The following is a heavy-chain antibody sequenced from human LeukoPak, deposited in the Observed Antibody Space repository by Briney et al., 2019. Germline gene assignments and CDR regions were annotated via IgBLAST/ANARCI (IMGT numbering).Heavy chain of an antibody. J-gene: IGHJ4*02. CDR2: ISAYNGNT. CDR3: ARGSYPRTWFDY. Sequence: ASVKVSCKASGYTFTSYGISWVRQAPGQGLEWMGWISAYNGNTNYAQNFQGRVTMTRDTSVSTAYMELSRLRSDDTAVYYCARGSYPRTWFDYWGQGTLVTVSS. CDR1: GYTFTSYG. V-gene: IGHV1-18*01.